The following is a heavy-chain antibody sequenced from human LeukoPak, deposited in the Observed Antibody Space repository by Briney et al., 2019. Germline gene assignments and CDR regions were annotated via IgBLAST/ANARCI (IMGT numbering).Heavy chain of an antibody. CDR2: IYYSGST. CDR3: MKRRGYSFGFDYYYMDV. V-gene: IGHV4-39*01. J-gene: IGHJ6*03. D-gene: IGHD5-18*01. Sequence: SETLSLTCTVSGGSISSSSYYWGWIRQPPGKGLEWIGSIYYSGSTYYNPSLKSRVTVSFDTSKNQFSLSLTSVTAADTAVYYCMKRRGYSFGFDYYYMDVWGKGTTVTISS. CDR1: GGSISSSSYY.